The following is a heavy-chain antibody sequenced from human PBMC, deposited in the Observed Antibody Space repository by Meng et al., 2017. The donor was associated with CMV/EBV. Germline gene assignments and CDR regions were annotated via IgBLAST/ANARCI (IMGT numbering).Heavy chain of an antibody. CDR2: IRSKAYGGTT. V-gene: IGHV3-49*04. CDR3: TRVGHDVFDI. CDR1: GFNFADYV. Sequence: GESLKISCTASGFNFADYVMSWVRQAPGKGLEWVGFIRSKAYGGTTEYAASVKGRFIISRDDSKSIAYLQMNSLKTEDTAVYYCTRVGHDVFDIWGQGTMVTVSS. J-gene: IGHJ3*02.